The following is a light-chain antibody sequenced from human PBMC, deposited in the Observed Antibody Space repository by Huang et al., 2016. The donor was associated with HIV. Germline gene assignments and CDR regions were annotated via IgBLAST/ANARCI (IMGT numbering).Light chain of an antibody. V-gene: IGKV3-15*01. CDR1: QSISSK. Sequence: ERVMTQSPVTLSVSPGERATFSCRASQSISSKLAWYQQKPGQAPRLLIYGASTRATGIPARCSGSGSGTEFTLTISSLQSEDFAVYYCQQYNNWPFTFGPGTRVDIK. CDR2: GAS. CDR3: QQYNNWPFT. J-gene: IGKJ3*01.